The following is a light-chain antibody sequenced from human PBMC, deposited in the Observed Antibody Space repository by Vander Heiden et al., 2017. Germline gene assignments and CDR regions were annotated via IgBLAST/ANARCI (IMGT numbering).Light chain of an antibody. CDR1: QSISSH. Sequence: DIQMTQSPSSLSASVGDRVTITCRASQSISSHLNWYQQKPGKAPKLLIYAASSLQSGVPARFSGSGSGTDFTLTISSLQPEDFATYYCQQSDSTPYTFGQGTKVEIK. J-gene: IGKJ2*01. CDR3: QQSDSTPYT. CDR2: AAS. V-gene: IGKV1-39*01.